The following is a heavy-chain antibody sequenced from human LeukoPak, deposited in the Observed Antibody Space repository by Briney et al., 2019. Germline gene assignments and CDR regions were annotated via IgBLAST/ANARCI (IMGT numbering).Heavy chain of an antibody. CDR2: IDPGDSDT. CDR3: ARHGKQNAGPFDY. J-gene: IGHJ4*02. CDR1: GYSFTSYW. Sequence: GESLKISCKGSGYSFTSYWIGWVRQMPGKGLEWMGIIDPGDSDTRYSPFFQGQVTISADKSISTAYLQWSSLKASDTAMYYCARHGKQNAGPFDYWGQGTLVTVSS. V-gene: IGHV5-51*01. D-gene: IGHD1-1*01.